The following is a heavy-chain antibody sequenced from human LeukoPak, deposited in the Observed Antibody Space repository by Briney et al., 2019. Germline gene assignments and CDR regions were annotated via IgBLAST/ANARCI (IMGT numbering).Heavy chain of an antibody. CDR3: ASLGAAAGPYGMDV. CDR1: GFTFSSYS. Sequence: KSGGSLRLSCAASGFTFSSYSMNWVRQAPGKGLEWVSSISSSSSYIYYADSVKGRFTISRDNAKNSLYLQMNSLRAEDTAVYYCASLGAAAGPYGMDVWGQGTTVTVSS. J-gene: IGHJ6*02. V-gene: IGHV3-21*01. CDR2: ISSSSSYI. D-gene: IGHD6-13*01.